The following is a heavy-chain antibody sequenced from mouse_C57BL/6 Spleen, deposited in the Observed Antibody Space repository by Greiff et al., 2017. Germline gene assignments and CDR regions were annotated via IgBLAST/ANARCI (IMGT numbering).Heavy chain of an antibody. D-gene: IGHD2-4*01. CDR2: IYPGDGDT. CDR3: AKYDYDMYYFDY. J-gene: IGHJ2*01. Sequence: QVQLQQSGAELVKPGASVKISCKASGYAFSSYWMNWVKQRPGTGLEWIGQIYPGDGDTNYNGKFKGKATLTADKSSSTAYMQLSSLTSEDSAVYFCAKYDYDMYYFDYWGQGTTLTVSS. CDR1: GYAFSSYW. V-gene: IGHV1-80*01.